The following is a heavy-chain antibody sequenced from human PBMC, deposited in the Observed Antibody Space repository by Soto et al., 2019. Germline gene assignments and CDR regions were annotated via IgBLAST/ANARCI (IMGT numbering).Heavy chain of an antibody. CDR3: ARPTVWFGESYAFDI. D-gene: IGHD3-10*01. Sequence: SETLSLTCTVSGGSISSYYWSWTRQPPGKGLEWIGYIYYSGSTNYNPSLRSRVTISVVTSKNQFSLKVTSVTAADTAVYYCARPTVWFGESYAFDIWGQGTMVTVSS. CDR1: GGSISSYY. V-gene: IGHV4-59*08. CDR2: IYYSGST. J-gene: IGHJ3*02.